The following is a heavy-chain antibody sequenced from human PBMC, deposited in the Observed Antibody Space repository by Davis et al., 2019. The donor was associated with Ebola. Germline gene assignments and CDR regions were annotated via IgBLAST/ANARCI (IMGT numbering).Heavy chain of an antibody. J-gene: IGHJ4*02. CDR1: GGSISSYH. Sequence: SETLSLTCTVSGGSISSYHWSWIRQPPGKGLEWIGYIYYSGSTNYNPSLKSRVTISVDTSKNQFSLQLNSVTDADTAVYYCARGDLGGKQLVYWGQGTLVTVSS. V-gene: IGHV4-59*12. CDR2: IYYSGST. CDR3: ARGDLGGKQLVY. D-gene: IGHD6-13*01.